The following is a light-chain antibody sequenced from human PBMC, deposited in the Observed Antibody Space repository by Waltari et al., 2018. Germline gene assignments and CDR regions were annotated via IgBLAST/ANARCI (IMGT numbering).Light chain of an antibody. CDR2: DVS. Sequence: QSALTQPRSVSGSPGQSVTISCTGTNSAVGGYNSVSWYQHHPGKAPKLMIYDVSKRPSGVPDRFSGSKSGNTASLTISGLQAEDEADYYCCSYAGSYTYVFGTGTKVTVL. V-gene: IGLV2-11*01. CDR1: NSAVGGYNS. J-gene: IGLJ1*01. CDR3: CSYAGSYTYV.